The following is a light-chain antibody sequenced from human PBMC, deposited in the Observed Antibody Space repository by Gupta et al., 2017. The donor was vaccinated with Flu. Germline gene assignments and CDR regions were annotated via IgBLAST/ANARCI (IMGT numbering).Light chain of an antibody. CDR2: DAS. CDR1: QSISTY. V-gene: IGKV1-39*01. J-gene: IGKJ1*01. Sequence: PSSLSASVRDRVTIPCRASQSISTYLKWYQQKPGKAPNLLINDASSLQTGVPSRFSGSGSGTDFTLTITSLHPEDSATYYCQQVYAAPPTFGLGTKVEIK. CDR3: QQVYAAPPT.